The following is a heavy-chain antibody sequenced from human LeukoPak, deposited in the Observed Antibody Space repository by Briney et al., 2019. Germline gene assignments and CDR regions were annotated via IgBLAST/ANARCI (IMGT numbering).Heavy chain of an antibody. Sequence: PGQSLRLSCAASGFTFSSYAMSWVRQAPGKGLEWVSGITGGGTTTHHADSVKGRFTISRDNSKNTLFLQMNSLRAEDTAVYYCARDSAVYRRLYSSGWYSLYFDYWGQGTLVTVSS. CDR2: ITGGGTTT. CDR3: ARDSAVYRRLYSSGWYSLYFDY. V-gene: IGHV3-23*01. CDR1: GFTFSSYA. D-gene: IGHD6-19*01. J-gene: IGHJ4*02.